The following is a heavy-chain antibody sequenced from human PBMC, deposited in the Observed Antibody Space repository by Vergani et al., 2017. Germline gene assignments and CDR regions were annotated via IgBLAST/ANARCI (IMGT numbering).Heavy chain of an antibody. V-gene: IGHV4-30-2*01. J-gene: IGHJ5*02. Sequence: QVQLHQWGAGLLKTSETLSLTCAVSGGSISSGGYSWSWIRQPPGKGLEWIGYIYHSGSTYYNPSLKSRVTISVDRSKNQFSLKLSSVTAADTAVYYCARGYSNYLDPWGQGTLVTVSS. CDR1: GGSISSGGYS. D-gene: IGHD4-11*01. CDR3: ARGYSNYLDP. CDR2: IYHSGST.